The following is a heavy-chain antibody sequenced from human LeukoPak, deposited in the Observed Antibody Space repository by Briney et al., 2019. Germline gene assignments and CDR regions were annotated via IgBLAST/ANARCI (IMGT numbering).Heavy chain of an antibody. D-gene: IGHD6-13*01. CDR2: INPRSAST. J-gene: IGHJ4*02. CDR3: AISRYSSSWYSFDY. V-gene: IGHV1-46*01. Sequence: ASVKVSCKASGYTFTSYYIHWVRQAPGQGLEWMGIINPRSASTNYAQKFQGRVTMTRDMSTSTSYMELYSLRSEETAVNYCAISRYSSSWYSFDYWGQGTLVTVSS. CDR1: GYTFTSYY.